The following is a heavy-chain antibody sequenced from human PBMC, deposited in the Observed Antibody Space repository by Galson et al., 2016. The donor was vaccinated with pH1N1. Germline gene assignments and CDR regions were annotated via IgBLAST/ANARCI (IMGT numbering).Heavy chain of an antibody. Sequence: SVKVSCKASGGTFSNSAVSWVRQAPGQGLEWMGGIIPIFGTTKYAQKIQGRVTITADQLTSTSYMELSSLRSEDTAVYYCASPAMVRGVVYSHFGMDIWGQGTTVTVSS. J-gene: IGHJ6*02. CDR1: GGTFSNSA. D-gene: IGHD3-10*01. CDR3: ASPAMVRGVVYSHFGMDI. CDR2: IIPIFGTT. V-gene: IGHV1-69*13.